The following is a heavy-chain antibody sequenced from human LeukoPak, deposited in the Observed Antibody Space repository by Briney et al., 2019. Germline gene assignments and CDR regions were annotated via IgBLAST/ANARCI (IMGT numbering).Heavy chain of an antibody. V-gene: IGHV3-13*01. CDR2: ITTAGDT. J-gene: IGHJ3*02. CDR3: ARTDYYDT. Sequence: GGSLRLSCEASGFTFSSNDMYWVRQATGKGLEWVSTITTAGDTYYSGSVKGRFTISRENAKNSLYLQMNSLRAGDTAMYYCARTDYYDTWGQGTMVTVSS. CDR1: GFTFSSND. D-gene: IGHD3-10*01.